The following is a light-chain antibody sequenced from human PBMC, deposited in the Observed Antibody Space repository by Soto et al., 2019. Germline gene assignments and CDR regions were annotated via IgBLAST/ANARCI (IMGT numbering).Light chain of an antibody. Sequence: DIQMTRSPSTLSASVGDRVTITCRASQSISSWLAWYQQKPGKAPKLLIYKASSLESGVPSRFSGSGSGTEFTLTISSLQPDDFATYYCQQYNRLYTFGQGTKLEIK. CDR1: QSISSW. CDR3: QQYNRLYT. CDR2: KAS. V-gene: IGKV1-5*03. J-gene: IGKJ2*01.